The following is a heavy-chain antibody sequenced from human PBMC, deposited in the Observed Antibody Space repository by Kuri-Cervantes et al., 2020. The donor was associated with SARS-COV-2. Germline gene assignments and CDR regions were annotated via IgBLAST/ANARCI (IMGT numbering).Heavy chain of an antibody. J-gene: IGHJ4*02. V-gene: IGHV4-61*01. CDR1: GGSVSDRNSY. D-gene: IGHD3-3*01. CDR3: ARSPYDFWSGSWG. CDR2: IYHTGSP. Sequence: SETLSPTCTVSGGSVSDRNSYGTWIRQSPGKGLEWIGYIYHTGSPTYTPSLMSRVTISLDKPKNQFSLRLTSVTAADTAVYYCARSPYDFWSGSWGWGQGTLVTVSS.